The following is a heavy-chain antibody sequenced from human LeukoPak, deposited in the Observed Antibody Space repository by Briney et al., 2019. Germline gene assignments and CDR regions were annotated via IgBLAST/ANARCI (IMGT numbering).Heavy chain of an antibody. D-gene: IGHD2-2*01. CDR2: FDPEDGET. CDR3: ARGEYQLLSSHDYYGMDV. V-gene: IGHV1-24*01. J-gene: IGHJ6*02. CDR1: GYTLTELS. Sequence: ASVKVSCKVSGYTLTELSMHWVRQAPGKGLEWMGGFDPEDGETIYAQKFQGRVTMTEDTSTDTAYMELRSLRSDDTAVYYCARGEYQLLSSHDYYGMDVWGQGTTVTVSS.